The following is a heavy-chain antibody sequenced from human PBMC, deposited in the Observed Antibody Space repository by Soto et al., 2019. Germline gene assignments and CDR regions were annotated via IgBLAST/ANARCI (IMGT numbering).Heavy chain of an antibody. Sequence: QVQLQESGPGLVKPSGTLSLTCAVSGGSISSSNWWSWVRQPPGKGLEWIGEIYHSGSTNYNPSRKXRXTXAVDKSKSQFSLQLSSVTAADTAVYYCARGEEYDYGDDSFDYWGQGTLVTVSS. CDR2: IYHSGST. D-gene: IGHD4-17*01. J-gene: IGHJ4*02. CDR1: GGSISSSNW. CDR3: ARGEEYDYGDDSFDY. V-gene: IGHV4-4*02.